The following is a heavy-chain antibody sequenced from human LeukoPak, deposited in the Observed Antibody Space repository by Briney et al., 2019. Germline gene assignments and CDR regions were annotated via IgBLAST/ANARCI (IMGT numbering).Heavy chain of an antibody. CDR3: ARARSSSSKGVCYFDY. CDR1: GFTFSSYA. J-gene: IGHJ4*02. D-gene: IGHD6-6*01. CDR2: ISGSGGST. V-gene: IGHV3-23*01. Sequence: PGGSLRLSCAGSGFTFSSYAMNWVRQAPGKGLEWGSAISGSGGSTYYADSVKGRFTISRDNSKNTLYLQMNSLRAEDTAVYYCARARSSSSKGVCYFDYWGQGTLVTVSS.